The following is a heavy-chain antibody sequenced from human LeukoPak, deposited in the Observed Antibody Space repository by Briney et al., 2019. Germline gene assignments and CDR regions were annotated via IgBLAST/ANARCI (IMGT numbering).Heavy chain of an antibody. CDR2: SSGSGYGT. CDR1: GFTFSSYA. Sequence: GGSLRLSCAASGFTFSSYAMSWVRQPPGKGLEWVSVSSGSGYGTSYADSGKGRFTISRDNSKNTLYLQMDSLRAEDTAVYYCAKSLYSGPKHWYFGLWGRGTLVTVSS. V-gene: IGHV3-23*01. D-gene: IGHD2-15*01. CDR3: AKSLYSGPKHWYFGL. J-gene: IGHJ2*01.